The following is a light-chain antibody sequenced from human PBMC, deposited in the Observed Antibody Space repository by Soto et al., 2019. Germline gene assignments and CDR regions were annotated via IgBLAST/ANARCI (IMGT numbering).Light chain of an antibody. CDR2: GAS. V-gene: IGKV3-20*01. Sequence: EIVLTQSPGTLSLSPGARATLPCRASQSVSSSYLAWYQQKSGQAPRLLIYGASNRATGIPDRFSGSGSGTDFTLTISRLEPEDFAVYYCQQYGRSSWTFGQGTKVDIK. J-gene: IGKJ1*01. CDR3: QQYGRSSWT. CDR1: QSVSSSY.